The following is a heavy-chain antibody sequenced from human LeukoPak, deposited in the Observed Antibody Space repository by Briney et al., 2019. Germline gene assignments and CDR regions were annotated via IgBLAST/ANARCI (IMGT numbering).Heavy chain of an antibody. CDR2: IIPILGIA. CDR1: GGTFSSYA. J-gene: IGHJ4*02. CDR3: ARGPYYDFWSGYYNRLDG. Sequence: SVKVSCKASGGTFSSYAISWVRQAPGQGLEWMGRIIPILGIANYAQKFQSRVTITADKSTSTAYMELSSLRSEDTAVYYCARGPYYDFWSGYYNRLDGWGQGTLVTVSS. D-gene: IGHD3-3*01. V-gene: IGHV1-69*04.